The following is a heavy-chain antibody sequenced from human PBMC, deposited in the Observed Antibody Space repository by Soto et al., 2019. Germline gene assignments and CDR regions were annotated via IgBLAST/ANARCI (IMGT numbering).Heavy chain of an antibody. CDR2: IYYSGST. J-gene: IGHJ5*02. CDR3: ARDLPLYNWFDP. Sequence: SETLSLTCTVSGGSISSYYWSWIRQPPGKGLEWIGYIYYSGSTNYNPSLKSRVTISVDTSKNQFSLKLSSVTAADTAVYYCARDLPLYNWFDPWGQGTLVTVSS. V-gene: IGHV4-59*01. CDR1: GGSISSYY.